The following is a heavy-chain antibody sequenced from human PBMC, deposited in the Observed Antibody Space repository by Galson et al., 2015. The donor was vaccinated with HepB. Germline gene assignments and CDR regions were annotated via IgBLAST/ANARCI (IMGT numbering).Heavy chain of an antibody. CDR1: GFTFSNYA. CDR3: AKKVAKGMNWFDP. Sequence: SLRLSCAASGFTFSNYAMSWVRQAPGKGLEWVSIISGSGGSTNYADSVKGRFTISRDNSKNTLYLQMNSLRAEDTAVYYCAKKVAKGMNWFDPWGQGTLVTVSS. CDR2: ISGSGGST. D-gene: IGHD2-21*01. J-gene: IGHJ5*02. V-gene: IGHV3-23*01.